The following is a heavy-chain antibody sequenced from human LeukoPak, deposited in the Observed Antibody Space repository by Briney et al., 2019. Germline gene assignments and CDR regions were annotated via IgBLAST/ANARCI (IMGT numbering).Heavy chain of an antibody. Sequence: GGSLRLSCGASGFTFTTYWMSWVRQAPGKGLEWVANIKQDRSETYYLDSVKGRFTISRDNAKNSLYLQMNSLRAEDTAVYYCARDSSESYDTIDYWGQGTLVTVSS. CDR1: GFTFTTYW. D-gene: IGHD6-19*01. CDR3: ARDSSESYDTIDY. J-gene: IGHJ4*02. V-gene: IGHV3-7*01. CDR2: IKQDRSET.